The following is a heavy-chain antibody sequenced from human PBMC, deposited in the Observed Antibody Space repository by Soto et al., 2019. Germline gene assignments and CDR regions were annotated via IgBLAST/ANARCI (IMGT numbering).Heavy chain of an antibody. V-gene: IGHV3-48*02. CDR1: GFTFSSYS. Sequence: HPGGSLRLSCAASGFTFSSYSMNWVRQAPGKGLEWVSYISSSSSTIYYADSVKGRFTISRDNAKNSLYLQMNSLRDEDTAVYYCARVYMEVSAVPAAIDYWGQVTLVTVSS. D-gene: IGHD2-2*01. CDR2: ISSSSSTI. CDR3: ARVYMEVSAVPAAIDY. J-gene: IGHJ4*02.